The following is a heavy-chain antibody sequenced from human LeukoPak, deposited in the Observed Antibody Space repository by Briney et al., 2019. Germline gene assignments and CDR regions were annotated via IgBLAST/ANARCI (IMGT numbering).Heavy chain of an antibody. V-gene: IGHV1-24*01. Sequence: DSVKVSCKVSGYTLTELSMHWVRQAPGKGLQWMGGFDPEDGETIYAQKFQGRVTMTEDTSTDTAYMELSSLRSEDTAVYYCATYTEAKYYDFWSGYPPNWFDPWGQGTLVTVSS. CDR1: GYTLTELS. J-gene: IGHJ5*02. CDR3: ATYTEAKYYDFWSGYPPNWFDP. CDR2: FDPEDGET. D-gene: IGHD3-3*01.